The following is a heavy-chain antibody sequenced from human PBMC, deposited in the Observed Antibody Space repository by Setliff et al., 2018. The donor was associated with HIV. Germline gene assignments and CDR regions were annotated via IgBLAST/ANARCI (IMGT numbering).Heavy chain of an antibody. CDR2: VYYTGST. J-gene: IGHJ5*02. CDR1: AFSMSSYY. Sequence: PSETLSLTCSVSAFSMSSYYWSFIRQPPGKGLEWIGCVYYTGSTNYSPSLKSRVTISIDTSKNQFSLKLSSVTAADTAVYYCARVITMVWTTFDPWGQGTLVTVSS. CDR3: ARVITMVWTTFDP. D-gene: IGHD3-10*01. V-gene: IGHV4-59*12.